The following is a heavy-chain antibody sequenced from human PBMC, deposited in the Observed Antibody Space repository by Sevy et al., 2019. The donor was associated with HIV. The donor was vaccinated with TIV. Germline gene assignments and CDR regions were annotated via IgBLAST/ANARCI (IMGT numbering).Heavy chain of an antibody. V-gene: IGHV6-1*01. CDR2: TYYRSKWYI. CDR3: ARGNLEFDH. J-gene: IGHJ4*02. D-gene: IGHD1-1*01. CDR1: GDSVSSESAA. Sequence: KQSQTLSLTCAISGDSVSSESAAWNWIRQSPSRGLEWLGRTYYRSKWYIEYAVSVKSRLTINPDTSKNQFFLQLNSVTPEDTAMYFCARGNLEFDHWGQGTMVTVSS.